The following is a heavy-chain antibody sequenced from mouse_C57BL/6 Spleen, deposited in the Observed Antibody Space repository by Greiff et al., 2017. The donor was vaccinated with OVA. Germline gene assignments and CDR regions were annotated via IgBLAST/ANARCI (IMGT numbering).Heavy chain of an antibody. Sequence: QVHVKQSGAELARPGASVKMSCKASGYTFTSYTMHWVKQRPGQGLEWIGYINPSSGYTKYNQKFKDKATLTADKSSSTAYMQLSRLTSEDSAVYDCAREYGNDLSLGYWGQGTTLTVSS. V-gene: IGHV1-4*01. J-gene: IGHJ2*01. CDR2: INPSSGYT. D-gene: IGHD2-2*01. CDR3: AREYGNDLSLGY. CDR1: GYTFTSYT.